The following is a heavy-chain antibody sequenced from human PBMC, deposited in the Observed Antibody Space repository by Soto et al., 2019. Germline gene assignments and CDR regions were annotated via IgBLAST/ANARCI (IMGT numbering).Heavy chain of an antibody. J-gene: IGHJ4*02. Sequence: GGSLRLSCAASGFTFSSYWMHWVRQAPGKGLVWVSRINSDGSSTSYADSVKGRFTISRDNAKNTLYLQMNSLRAEDTAIYYCARRGAVAGLHYWGQGTLVTVSS. D-gene: IGHD6-19*01. V-gene: IGHV3-74*01. CDR3: ARRGAVAGLHY. CDR2: INSDGSST. CDR1: GFTFSSYW.